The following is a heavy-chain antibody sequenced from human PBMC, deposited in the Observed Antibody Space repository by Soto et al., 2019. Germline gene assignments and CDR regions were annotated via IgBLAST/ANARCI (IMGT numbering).Heavy chain of an antibody. D-gene: IGHD3-3*01. CDR1: GGSISSSTNY. V-gene: IGHV4-39*01. CDR2: IYYTGNT. CDR3: EGLGVTNRFDS. J-gene: IGHJ5*01. Sequence: SENLSLTCTVSGGSISSSTNYRGWIRQPPGQALEFIGQIYYTGNTYYNPSLKSRVTVSVDTSKNQFSLKLTSVTAADTAVYYGEGLGVTNRFDSRGQGSLVTVSS.